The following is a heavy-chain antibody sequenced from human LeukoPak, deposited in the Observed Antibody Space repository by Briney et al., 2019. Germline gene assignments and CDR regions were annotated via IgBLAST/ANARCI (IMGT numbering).Heavy chain of an antibody. Sequence: GGSLRLSCAASGFSFNHYAMQWVRQPPSKGLEWVAVISFDGNNKFYAYSVKGRFTISRDNSENTLYLQMNSLSAEDTAVYYCARDKTQSLEKRSGSGYWGQGALVTVSS. CDR3: ARDKTQSLEKRSGSGY. CDR1: GFSFNHYA. CDR2: ISFDGNNK. D-gene: IGHD3-16*02. V-gene: IGHV3-30*04. J-gene: IGHJ4*02.